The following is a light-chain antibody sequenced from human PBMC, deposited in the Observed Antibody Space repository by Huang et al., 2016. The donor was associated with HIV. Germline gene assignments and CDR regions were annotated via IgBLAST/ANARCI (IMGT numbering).Light chain of an antibody. CDR2: SAS. CDR1: QSISTY. V-gene: IGKV1-39*01. J-gene: IGKJ5*01. Sequence: IQMTQYPTSLSASVGDRVSIACRASQSISTYLKWYQQKPGKAPKLLISSASSLHSGVPSRFSGSGSGTDFTLTIRGLQLDDFATYYCQQSYSALSSFGPGTRL. CDR3: QQSYSALSS.